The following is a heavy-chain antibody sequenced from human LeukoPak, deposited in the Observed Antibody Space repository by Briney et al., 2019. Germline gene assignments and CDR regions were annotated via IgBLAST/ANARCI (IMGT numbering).Heavy chain of an antibody. J-gene: IGHJ3*02. CDR2: ISAYHGKT. V-gene: IGHV1-18*01. CDR1: GYDFSTFG. Sequence: ASVKVSCKASGYDFSTFGISWLRQAPGEGLEGMGWISAYHGKTNFPQRFQGRVTLTTETSTSTAYMELRSLRSDDTAIYYCARDSPFMVPGTGDAFDIWGQGTMVSVSS. CDR3: ARDSPFMVPGTGDAFDI. D-gene: IGHD6-19*01.